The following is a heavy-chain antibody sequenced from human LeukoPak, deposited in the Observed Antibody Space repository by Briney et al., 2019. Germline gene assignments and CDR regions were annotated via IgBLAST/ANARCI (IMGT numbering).Heavy chain of an antibody. J-gene: IGHJ4*02. Sequence: ASVKVSCKASGYTFTSYDINWVRQPTGQGLEWLGWMNPNSGNTGYEQKFQDRVTMTRNTYINTAYMELSNLRSEDTAVYYCARAAGNCGGDWYGLLYWGQGTLVTVSS. CDR3: ARAAGNCGGDWYGLLY. D-gene: IGHD2-21*01. CDR2: MNPNSGNT. CDR1: GYTFTSYD. V-gene: IGHV1-8*01.